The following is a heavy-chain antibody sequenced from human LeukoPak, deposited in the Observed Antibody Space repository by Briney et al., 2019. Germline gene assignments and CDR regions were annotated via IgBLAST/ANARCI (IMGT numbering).Heavy chain of an antibody. CDR1: GASVSGNH. CDR3: ARAYSTWWYDY. Sequence: SETLSLTCTVSGASVSGNHWSWIRQPPGKGLEWIGYIHYTGSTNYNPSLKSRVTISLDTSKNQFSLKLTSVTAADTAVYYCARAYSTWWYDYWGQGTLVTVSS. V-gene: IGHV4-59*02. J-gene: IGHJ4*02. D-gene: IGHD2-15*01. CDR2: IHYTGST.